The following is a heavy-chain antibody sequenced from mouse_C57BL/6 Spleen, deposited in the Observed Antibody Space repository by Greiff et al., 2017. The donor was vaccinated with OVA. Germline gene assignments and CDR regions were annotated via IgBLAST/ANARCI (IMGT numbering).Heavy chain of an antibody. V-gene: IGHV1-15*01. Sequence: ESGAELVRPGASVTLSCKASGYTFTDYEMHWVKQTPVHGLEWIGAIDPETGGTAYNQKFKGKAILTADKSSSTAYMELRSLTSEDSAVYYCTRRGSSPLDYWGQGTTLTVSS. CDR3: TRRGSSPLDY. CDR1: GYTFTDYE. J-gene: IGHJ2*01. D-gene: IGHD1-1*01. CDR2: IDPETGGT.